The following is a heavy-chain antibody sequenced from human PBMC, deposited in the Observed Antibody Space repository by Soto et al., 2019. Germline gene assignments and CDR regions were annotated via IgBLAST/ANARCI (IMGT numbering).Heavy chain of an antibody. Sequence: GGSLRLSCAASGFTFSGSAMHWVRQASGKGLEWVGRIRSKANSYATAYAASVKGRFTISRDDSKNTAYLQMNSLKTEDTAVYYCTSDRYYYDSSGYYYDAFDIWGQGTMVTVSS. V-gene: IGHV3-73*01. J-gene: IGHJ3*02. D-gene: IGHD3-22*01. CDR3: TSDRYYYDSSGYYYDAFDI. CDR1: GFTFSGSA. CDR2: IRSKANSYAT.